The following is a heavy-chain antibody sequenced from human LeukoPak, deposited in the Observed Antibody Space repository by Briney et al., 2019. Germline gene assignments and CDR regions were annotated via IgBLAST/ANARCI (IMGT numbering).Heavy chain of an antibody. CDR3: ARCNAASCYSNLDY. V-gene: IGHV3-23*01. CDR2: IVASGDTT. CDR1: GXTFSNYG. Sequence: GGSLRLSCAASGXTFSNYGMSWVRQAPGKGLEWVSAIVASGDTTYSADSVKGRFTISRDNSKNTLYLLMNSLRAEDAAVYYCARCNAASCYSNLDYWGQGTLVTVSS. D-gene: IGHD2-15*01. J-gene: IGHJ4*02.